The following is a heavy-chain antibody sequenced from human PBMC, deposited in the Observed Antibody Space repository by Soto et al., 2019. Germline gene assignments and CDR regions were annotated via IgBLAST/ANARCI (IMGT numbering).Heavy chain of an antibody. J-gene: IGHJ4*02. CDR2: IYYSGST. CDR1: GGSISSYY. Sequence: SETLSLTCTVSGGSISSYYWSWIRQPPGKGLEWIGYIYYSGSTNYNPSLKSRVTISVDTSKNQFSLKLSSVTAADTAVYYCARHDCSSTSCYHFDYWGQGTLVTVSS. CDR3: ARHDCSSTSCYHFDY. V-gene: IGHV4-59*08. D-gene: IGHD2-2*01.